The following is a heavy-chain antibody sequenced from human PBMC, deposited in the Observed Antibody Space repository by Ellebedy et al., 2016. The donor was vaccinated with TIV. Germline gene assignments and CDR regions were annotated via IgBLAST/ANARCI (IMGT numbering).Heavy chain of an antibody. CDR1: GYTFTSYG. V-gene: IGHV1-18*01. CDR2: NSADNGKT. J-gene: IGHJ3*02. D-gene: IGHD3-3*01. Sequence: AASVKVSCKASGYTFTSYGISWVRQAPGQGLEWMGWNSADNGKTNYAQKLQGKVTMTTDTSTSTAYLALRSLRSDDTAVYYCARDWERDYEFWSGYDDAFDIWGQGTMVTVPS. CDR3: ARDWERDYEFWSGYDDAFDI.